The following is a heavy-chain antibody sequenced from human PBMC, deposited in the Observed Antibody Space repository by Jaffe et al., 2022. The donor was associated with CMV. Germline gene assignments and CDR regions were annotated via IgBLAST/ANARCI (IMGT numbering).Heavy chain of an antibody. V-gene: IGHV4-59*08. Sequence: QVQLQESGPGLVKPSETLSLTCTVSGGSISSYYWSWIRQPPGKGLEWIGYIYYSGSTNYNPSLKSRVTISVDTSKNQFSLKLSSVTAADTAVYYCARHSGYCSGGSCYLGYYYYMDVWGKGTTVTVSS. CDR1: GGSISSYY. CDR2: IYYSGST. CDR3: ARHSGYCSGGSCYLGYYYYMDV. D-gene: IGHD2-15*01. J-gene: IGHJ6*03.